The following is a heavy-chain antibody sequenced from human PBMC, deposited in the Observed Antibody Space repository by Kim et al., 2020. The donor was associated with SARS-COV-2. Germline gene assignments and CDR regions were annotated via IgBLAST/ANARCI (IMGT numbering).Heavy chain of an antibody. J-gene: IGHJ4*02. Sequence: IFYSGTTYYSPSLKSRLTISVDTSKNQFSLKLTSVTAADTAVYYCARGLDYWGQGTLVTVSS. CDR3: ARGLDY. CDR2: IFYSGTT. V-gene: IGHV4-39*01.